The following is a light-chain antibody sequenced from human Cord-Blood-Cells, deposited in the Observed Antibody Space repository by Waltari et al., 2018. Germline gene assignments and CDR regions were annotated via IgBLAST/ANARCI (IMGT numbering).Light chain of an antibody. Sequence: QSALTQPASVSGSPGQSITISCTGTSRDVGGYNYVSWYQQHPGKAPKLMFYDVSKRPSGDSTRFSGSKSGNTASLTISGLQAEDEADYYCSSYTSSSTWVFGGGTKLTVL. CDR1: SRDVGGYNY. V-gene: IGLV2-14*01. CDR3: SSYTSSSTWV. CDR2: DVS. J-gene: IGLJ3*02.